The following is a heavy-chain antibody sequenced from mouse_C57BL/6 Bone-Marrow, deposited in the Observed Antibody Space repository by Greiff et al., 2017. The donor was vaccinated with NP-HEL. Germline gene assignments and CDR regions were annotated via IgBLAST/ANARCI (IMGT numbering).Heavy chain of an antibody. J-gene: IGHJ4*01. V-gene: IGHV1-63*01. CDR2: IYPGGGYT. D-gene: IGHD1-1*01. Sequence: VQLQQSGAELVRPGTSVKMSCKASGYTFTNYWIGWAKQRPGHGLEWIGDIYPGGGYTNYNEKFKGKATLTADKSSSTAYMQFSSLTYEDSAVYYCARSRYYGSRGYYAMDYWGQGTSVTVSS. CDR3: ARSRYYGSRGYYAMDY. CDR1: GYTFTNYW.